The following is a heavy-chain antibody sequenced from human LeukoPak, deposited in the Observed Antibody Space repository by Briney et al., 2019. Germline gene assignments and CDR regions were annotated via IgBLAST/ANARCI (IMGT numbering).Heavy chain of an antibody. CDR3: AKTNAPERWLQFTLPTGYFDY. D-gene: IGHD5-24*01. Sequence: GGSLRLSCAASGFTFSSYAMSWVRQAPGKGLEWVSAISGSGGSTYYADSVKGRFTISRDNSKNTLYLQMNSLRAEDTAVYYCAKTNAPERWLQFTLPTGYFDYWGQGTLVTVSS. CDR2: ISGSGGST. J-gene: IGHJ4*02. CDR1: GFTFSSYA. V-gene: IGHV3-23*01.